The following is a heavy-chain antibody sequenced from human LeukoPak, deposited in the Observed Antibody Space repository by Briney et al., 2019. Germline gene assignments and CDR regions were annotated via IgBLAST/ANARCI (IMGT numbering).Heavy chain of an antibody. V-gene: IGHV4-61*02. J-gene: IGHJ6*03. CDR3: ARDCVAAAGDYYYYYMDV. CDR1: GGSISSGSYY. CDR2: IYTSGST. Sequence: PSETLSLTCTVSGGSISSGSYYWSWIRQPAGKGLEWIGRIYTSGSTSYNPSLKSRVTISVDTSKNQFSLKLSSVTAADTAVYYCARDCVAAAGDYYYYYMDVWGKGTTVTISS. D-gene: IGHD6-13*01.